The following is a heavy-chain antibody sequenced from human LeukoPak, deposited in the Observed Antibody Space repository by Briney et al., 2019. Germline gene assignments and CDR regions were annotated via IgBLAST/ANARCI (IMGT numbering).Heavy chain of an antibody. CDR2: IYSGGST. Sequence: GGSLRLSCAASGFTVSSNYMSWVRQAPGKGLEWVSVIYSGGSTYYADSVKGRFTISRDNSKNTLYLQMNSLRAEDTAVYYCARAEIEVAAPLDYWGQGTLVTVSS. V-gene: IGHV3-66*01. CDR1: GFTVSSNY. D-gene: IGHD5-24*01. J-gene: IGHJ4*02. CDR3: ARAEIEVAAPLDY.